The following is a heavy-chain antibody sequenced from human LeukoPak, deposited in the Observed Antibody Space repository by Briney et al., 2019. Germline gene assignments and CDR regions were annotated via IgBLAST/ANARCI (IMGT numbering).Heavy chain of an antibody. J-gene: IGHJ4*02. D-gene: IGHD3-16*01. Sequence: GRSLRLSCAASGFTFSSYAMHWVRQAPGKGLEWVAVIPYDGSNKYYADSVKGRFTISRDNSKNTLYLQMNSLRAEDTAVYYCAREGDKGMYYFDYWGQGTLVTVSS. CDR2: IPYDGSNK. V-gene: IGHV3-30-3*01. CDR3: AREGDKGMYYFDY. CDR1: GFTFSSYA.